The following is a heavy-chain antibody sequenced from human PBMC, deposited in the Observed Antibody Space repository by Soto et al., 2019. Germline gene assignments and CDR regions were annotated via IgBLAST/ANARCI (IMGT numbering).Heavy chain of an antibody. J-gene: IGHJ4*02. D-gene: IGHD3-16*01. Sequence: SQTLSLTCSISGDSVSSNSDAWNWIRQSPSRGLERLGRTYYRFKWYNDYAVSVKSRITSNPDTSKNQFSLQLNSVTPEDTAVYYCARGPDAERIMITFGGVYFDYWGQGTLVTVSS. CDR2: TYYRFKWYN. CDR1: GDSVSSNSDA. V-gene: IGHV6-1*01. CDR3: ARGPDAERIMITFGGVYFDY.